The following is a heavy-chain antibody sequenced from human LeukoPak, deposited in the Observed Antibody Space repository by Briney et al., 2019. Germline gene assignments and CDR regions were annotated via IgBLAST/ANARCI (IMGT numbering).Heavy chain of an antibody. D-gene: IGHD6-13*01. V-gene: IGHV4-39*07. J-gene: IGHJ4*02. Sequence: SETLSLTCIVSGGSISSSSYYWGWVRQPPGKGLEWIGSIYHSGSTYYNPSLKSRVTISVDTSKNQFSLKLSSVTAADTAVYYCARVNRIAAAGTYYFDYWGQGTLVTVSS. CDR2: IYHSGST. CDR3: ARVNRIAAAGTYYFDY. CDR1: GGSISSSSYY.